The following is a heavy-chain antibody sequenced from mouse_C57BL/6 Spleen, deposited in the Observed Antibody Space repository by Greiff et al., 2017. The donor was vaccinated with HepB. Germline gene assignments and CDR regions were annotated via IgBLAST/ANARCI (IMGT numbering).Heavy chain of an antibody. J-gene: IGHJ4*01. V-gene: IGHV1-15*01. CDR1: GYTFTDYE. D-gene: IGHD2-2*01. CDR2: IDPETGGT. CDR3: TRGGYHYAMDY. Sequence: QVQLQPSGAELVRPGASVTLSCKASGYTFTDYEMHWVKQTPVHGLEWIGAIDPETGGTAYNQKFKGKAILTADKSSSTASMELRSLTSEDSAVYYCTRGGYHYAMDYWGQGTSVTVSS.